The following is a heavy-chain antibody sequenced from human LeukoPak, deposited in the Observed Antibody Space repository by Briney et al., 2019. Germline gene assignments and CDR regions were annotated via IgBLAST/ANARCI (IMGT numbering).Heavy chain of an antibody. Sequence: GGSLRLSCPASGFTFSEALLTWVRQAQGKGLEWVGHIKSKAAGGTIAYAAPVKGRFTISRDDSEHTLYLQLNSLKTEDTAVYYCVARGIWGQGTLVTVSS. CDR2: IKSKAAGGTI. D-gene: IGHD5-12*01. J-gene: IGHJ4*02. CDR1: GFTFSEAL. V-gene: IGHV3-15*01. CDR3: VARGI.